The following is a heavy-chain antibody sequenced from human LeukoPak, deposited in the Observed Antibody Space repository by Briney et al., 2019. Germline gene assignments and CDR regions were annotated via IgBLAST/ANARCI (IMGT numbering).Heavy chain of an antibody. J-gene: IGHJ4*02. Sequence: PSETLSLTCAVYGGSLSGYYWSWIRQPAGKGREWVGEINHSGSTNYNPSIKSPVTISLHPSKNQFSMKLSSVTAADTAVYYCARGIGDYWGQGTLVTVSS. V-gene: IGHV4-34*01. CDR3: ARGIGDY. D-gene: IGHD3-16*02. CDR1: GGSLSGYY. CDR2: INHSGST.